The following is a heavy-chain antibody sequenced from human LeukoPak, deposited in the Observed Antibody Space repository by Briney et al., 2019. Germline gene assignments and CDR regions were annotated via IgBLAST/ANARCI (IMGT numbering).Heavy chain of an antibody. V-gene: IGHV3-66*01. CDR3: ARGATYYDTLTGYQYYFDH. D-gene: IGHD3-9*01. CDR1: GFTVSNNY. J-gene: IGHJ4*02. Sequence: GGSLRLSCTASGFTVSNNYMTWVRQAPGKGLEWVSVIYSGGSTYYADSLKGRFTISRDNSKNTLYLQMNSLRAEDTAVYYCARGATYYDTLTGYQYYFDHWGRGILVTVSS. CDR2: IYSGGST.